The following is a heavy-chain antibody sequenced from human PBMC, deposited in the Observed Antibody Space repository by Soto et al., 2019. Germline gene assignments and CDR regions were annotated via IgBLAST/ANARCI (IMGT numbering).Heavy chain of an antibody. Sequence: ASVKVSCKASGDTFTSYDSSWVRQATGQGLEWMGWMNPNSGNTGYAQKFQGRVTMTRNTSISTAYMELSSLRSGDTAVYYCAREVGNRVDYWGQGTLVTVSS. J-gene: IGHJ4*02. CDR2: MNPNSGNT. CDR1: GDTFTSYD. V-gene: IGHV1-8*01. D-gene: IGHD1-26*01. CDR3: AREVGNRVDY.